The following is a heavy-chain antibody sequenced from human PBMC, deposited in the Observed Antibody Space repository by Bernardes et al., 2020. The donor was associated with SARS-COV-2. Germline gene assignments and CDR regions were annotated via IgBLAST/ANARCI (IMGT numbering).Heavy chain of an antibody. V-gene: IGHV3-21*01. CDR1: GFPFSAYT. Sequence: VGSLILSCAASGFPFSAYTINWVRQGRGKGLEWVSSISSSGSLIYYADSVKGRFTISRDNAKNSVYLQMNSLRVEDTAVYYCVREVSWGQGTRVTVSS. CDR2: ISSSGSLI. J-gene: IGHJ5*02. CDR3: VREVS.